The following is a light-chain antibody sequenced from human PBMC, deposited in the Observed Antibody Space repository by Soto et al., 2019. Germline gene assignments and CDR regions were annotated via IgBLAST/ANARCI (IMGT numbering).Light chain of an antibody. CDR1: SSDVGGYNY. V-gene: IGLV2-14*01. J-gene: IGLJ1*01. CDR2: DVS. Sequence: QSALTQPASVSGSPGQSITISCTGTSSDVGGYNYVSWYQQHPGKAPKPMIYDVSNRPSGVSNRFSGSKSGNTASLTTSGLQAEDEADYYCSSYTSSSTLPYVFGTGTKLTVL. CDR3: SSYTSSSTLPYV.